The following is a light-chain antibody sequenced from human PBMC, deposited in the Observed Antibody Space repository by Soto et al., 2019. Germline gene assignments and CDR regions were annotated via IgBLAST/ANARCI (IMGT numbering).Light chain of an antibody. V-gene: IGKV3-20*01. CDR1: QSVTSNY. CDR3: QQYSYAPDT. J-gene: IGKJ2*01. Sequence: EIVLTQSPGTLSLSPGERATLSCRASQSVTSNYLAWYQQKPGQAPRLLIYGASNRVTGIPDRFSGSGYGTDFTLTISRLEPEDFAVYYCQQYSYAPDTFGQGTKLEIK. CDR2: GAS.